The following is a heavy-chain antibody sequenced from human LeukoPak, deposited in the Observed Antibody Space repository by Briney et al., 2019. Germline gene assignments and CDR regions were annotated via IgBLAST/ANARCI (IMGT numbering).Heavy chain of an antibody. V-gene: IGHV4-39*01. CDR3: ARLTSGYYVSN. J-gene: IGHJ4*02. CDR1: GASISSSDRY. D-gene: IGHD3-22*01. Sequence: PSETLSLTCTVSGASISSSDRYWGWIRQPPGKGLEWIGSIYYSGITYHNPSLKSRVTISVDTSKNQFSLKLSSVTAADTAVYYCARLTSGYYVSNWGQGTLVTVSS. CDR2: IYYSGIT.